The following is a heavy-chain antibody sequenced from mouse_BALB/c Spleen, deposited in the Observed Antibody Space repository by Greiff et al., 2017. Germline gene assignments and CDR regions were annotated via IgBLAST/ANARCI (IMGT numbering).Heavy chain of an antibody. CDR2: IYPSDSYT. V-gene: IGHV1-69*02. CDR3: TMVDGSSSYYFDY. CDR1: GYTFTSYW. J-gene: IGHJ2*01. Sequence: QVQLQQPGAELVRPGASVKLSCKASGYTFTSYWINWVKQRPGQGLEWIGNIYPSDSYTNYNQKFKDKATLTVDKSSSTAYMQLSSPTSEDSAVYYCTMVDGSSSYYFDYWGQGTTLTVSS. D-gene: IGHD1-1*01.